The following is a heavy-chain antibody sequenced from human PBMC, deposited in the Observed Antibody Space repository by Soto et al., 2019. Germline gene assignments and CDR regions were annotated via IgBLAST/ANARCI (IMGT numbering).Heavy chain of an antibody. CDR3: ATGANFYYDTSRY. J-gene: IGHJ4*02. CDR2: MSPNGNNQ. V-gene: IGHV3-30-3*01. Sequence: PGRSLRLSCAAPALTLGIYSLHWVRHPPGKGMEWVAVMSPNGNNQNHADSVKGPFTLSRDTSKSTLYLQMTSLRPDDTAVYYCATGANFYYDTSRYWGQGTLVTVSS. D-gene: IGHD3-22*01. CDR1: ALTLGIYS.